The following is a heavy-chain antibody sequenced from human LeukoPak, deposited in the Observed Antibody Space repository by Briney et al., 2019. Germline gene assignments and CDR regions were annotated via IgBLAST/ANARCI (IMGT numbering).Heavy chain of an antibody. D-gene: IGHD4-17*01. CDR1: GGSFSGYY. J-gene: IGHJ5*02. CDR3: ARDYGNNWFDP. CDR2: INHSGST. Sequence: PSETLSLTCAVYGGSFSGYYWSWIRQPPGKGLGWIGEINHSGSTNYNPSLKSRVTISVDTSKNQFSLKLSSVTAADTAVYYCARDYGNNWFDPWGQGTLVTVSA. V-gene: IGHV4-34*01.